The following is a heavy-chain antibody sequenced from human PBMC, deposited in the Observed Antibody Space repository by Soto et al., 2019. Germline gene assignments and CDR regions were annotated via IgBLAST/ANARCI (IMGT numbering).Heavy chain of an antibody. D-gene: IGHD2-21*02. CDR1: GGSFSGYY. Sequence: SETLSLTCAVYGGSFSGYYWSWIRQPPGKGLEWIGEINHSGSTNYNPSLKSRVTISVDTSKNQFSLKLSSVTAADTAVYYCARGVGTAWPHDSWGQGALVTVSS. CDR2: INHSGST. V-gene: IGHV4-34*01. CDR3: ARGVGTAWPHDS. J-gene: IGHJ4*02.